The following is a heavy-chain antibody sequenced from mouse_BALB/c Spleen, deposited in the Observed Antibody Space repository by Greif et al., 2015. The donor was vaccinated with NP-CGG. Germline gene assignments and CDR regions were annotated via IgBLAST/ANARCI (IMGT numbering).Heavy chain of an antibody. V-gene: IGHV1S81*02. CDR1: GYTFTSYW. Sequence: QVQLQQPGAELVKPGASVKLSCKASGYTFTSYWMHWVKQRPGQGLEWIGEINPSNGRTNYNEKFKSKATLTVDKSSSTAYMQLSSLTSEDSAVYYCARESGNKYFDYWGQGTTLTVSS. CDR2: INPSNGRT. CDR3: ARESGNKYFDY. J-gene: IGHJ2*01. D-gene: IGHD1-3*01.